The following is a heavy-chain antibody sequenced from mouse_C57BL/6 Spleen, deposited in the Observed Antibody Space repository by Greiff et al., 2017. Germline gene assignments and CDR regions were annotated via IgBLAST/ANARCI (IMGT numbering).Heavy chain of an antibody. D-gene: IGHD1-1*01. J-gene: IGHJ2*01. Sequence: VKLMESGPALVKPGASVKISCKASGYAFSSSWMNWVKQRPGKGLEWIGRIYPGDGDTNYNGKFKGKATLTADKSSSTAYMQLSSLTSEDSAVYFCARSGTVVAFDYWGQGTTLTVSS. V-gene: IGHV1-82*01. CDR2: IYPGDGDT. CDR3: ARSGTVVAFDY. CDR1: GYAFSSSW.